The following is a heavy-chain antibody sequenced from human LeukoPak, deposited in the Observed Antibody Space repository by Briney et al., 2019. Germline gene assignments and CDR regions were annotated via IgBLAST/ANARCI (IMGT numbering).Heavy chain of an antibody. D-gene: IGHD7-27*01. Sequence: SETLSLTCAVFGGSIRSSNWWSWVRQPPGKGLEWIGEIYHNGSTNYNPSLKSRVTISVDKSKNQFSLKLSYLTAADAAVYYCARDPGAPYYYYGMDVWGQGTTVTVSS. CDR1: GGSIRSSNW. CDR3: ARDPGAPYYYYGMDV. J-gene: IGHJ6*02. V-gene: IGHV4-4*02. CDR2: IYHNGST.